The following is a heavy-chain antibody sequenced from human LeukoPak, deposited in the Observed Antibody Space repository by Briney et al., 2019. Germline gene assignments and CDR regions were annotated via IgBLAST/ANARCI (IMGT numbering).Heavy chain of an antibody. J-gene: IGHJ6*04. V-gene: IGHV3-48*04. CDR2: ISCTGSTM. D-gene: IGHD3-10*01. Sequence: PGGSLRLSCAASGFRFSSYSMNWVRQAPGKGLEWVSYISCTGSTMSYADSVRGRFTISRDNARNSLHLQMNSLRPEDTAVYYCEIPPLSGTGSSRPVAEMDVGGEGTTVTVSS. CDR3: EIPPLSGTGSSRPVAEMDV. CDR1: GFRFSSYS.